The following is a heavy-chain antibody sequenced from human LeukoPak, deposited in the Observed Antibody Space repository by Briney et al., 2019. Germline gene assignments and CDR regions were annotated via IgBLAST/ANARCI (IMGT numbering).Heavy chain of an antibody. Sequence: GGSLRLSCAVSGFTFSTYWMSWVRQPPAKGLEWVANIKRDGSEKYYVDSVKGRFTISRENAKNSMYLQMNSLRAEDTAVYYCARRRDGPVDYWGQGTLVTVSS. J-gene: IGHJ4*02. CDR2: IKRDGSEK. D-gene: IGHD5-24*01. CDR1: GFTFSTYW. CDR3: ARRRDGPVDY. V-gene: IGHV3-7*05.